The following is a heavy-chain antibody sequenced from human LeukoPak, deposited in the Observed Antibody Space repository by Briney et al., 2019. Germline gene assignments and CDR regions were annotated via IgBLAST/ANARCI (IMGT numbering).Heavy chain of an antibody. Sequence: GASVPVSCKTSGYTFTASFIHWVRQAPGQGLEWMGWINPDSGVAKYAQNFQGRVTMTRDTSISTASMEMRSLKSDDTAVYYCARDFGSSSTWYEFDYWGQGTLVTVSS. D-gene: IGHD6-13*01. CDR2: INPDSGVA. V-gene: IGHV1-2*02. CDR1: GYTFTASF. CDR3: ARDFGSSSTWYEFDY. J-gene: IGHJ4*02.